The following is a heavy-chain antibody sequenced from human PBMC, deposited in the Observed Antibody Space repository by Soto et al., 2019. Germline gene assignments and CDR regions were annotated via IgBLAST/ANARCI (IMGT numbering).Heavy chain of an antibody. V-gene: IGHV3-23*01. J-gene: IGHJ4*02. CDR2: LNGGGDRP. Sequence: EESLRLSCTGSGFIFTNYAMSWVRQAPGRGLEWVSSLNGGGDRPHYADSVKGRFSSSRDNSKNTPYLQMNSLSADDTAVYYCAKDPGNARYFDSWGQGALVTVSS. CDR1: GFIFTNYA. D-gene: IGHD3-9*01. CDR3: AKDPGNARYFDS.